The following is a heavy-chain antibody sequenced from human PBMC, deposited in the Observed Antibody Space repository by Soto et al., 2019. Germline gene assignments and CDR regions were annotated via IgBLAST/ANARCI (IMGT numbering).Heavy chain of an antibody. V-gene: IGHV3-7*05. CDR1: GFTFSSYW. D-gene: IGHD4-17*01. CDR2: IKQDGSEK. CDR3: ARVPPSPDYGYYARSGYASYYFDY. Sequence: EVQLVESGGGLVQPGGSLRLSCAASGFTFSSYWMSWVRQAPGKGLEWVANIKQDGSEKYYVDSVKGRFTISRDNAKNSLYLQMNSLRAEDTAVYYCARVPPSPDYGYYARSGYASYYFDYWGQGTLVTVSS. J-gene: IGHJ4*02.